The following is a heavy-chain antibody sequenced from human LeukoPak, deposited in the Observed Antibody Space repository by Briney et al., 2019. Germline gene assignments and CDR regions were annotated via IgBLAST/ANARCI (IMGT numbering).Heavy chain of an antibody. V-gene: IGHV4-38-2*02. CDR3: TADRGSGNYYDF. Sequence: PSETLSLTCTVTGYSIRSNYYWSWVRPPPGRRLEWIATIHHSGTTYYNPSLKSRVTISVDTSKNQFSLKVNSVTAADAAIYYCTADRGSGNYYDFWGQGALVTVSS. J-gene: IGHJ4*02. CDR2: IHHSGTT. D-gene: IGHD3-10*01. CDR1: GYSIRSNYY.